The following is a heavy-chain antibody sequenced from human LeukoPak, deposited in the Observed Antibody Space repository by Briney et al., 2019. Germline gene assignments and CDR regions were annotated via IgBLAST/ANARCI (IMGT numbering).Heavy chain of an antibody. D-gene: IGHD1-7*01. V-gene: IGHV3-23*01. CDR2: IIGCAGGT. CDR1: VFSFSSQG. J-gene: IGHJ5*02. CDR3: ARDRNWNYVSWFDP. Sequence: GGSLRLSCAASVFSFSSQGMSWVRQAPGKGLECVSGIIGCAGGTYYADSVNGRVIISRDNAKNSLYLQMNSLRAEDTAVYYCARDRNWNYVSWFDPWGQGTLVTVSS.